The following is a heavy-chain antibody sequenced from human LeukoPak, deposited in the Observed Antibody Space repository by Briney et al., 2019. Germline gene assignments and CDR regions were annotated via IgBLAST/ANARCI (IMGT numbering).Heavy chain of an antibody. CDR1: GFTFSRYC. CDR2: IWYDGNNK. J-gene: IGHJ4*02. D-gene: IGHD6-13*01. Sequence: GRSLRLSCAVSGFTFSRYCMRWVRQAPGKGLEWVALIWYDGNNKYYADSVKGRFTISRDNSKNTLYLQMNSLRAEGHGEYYSAIYYCSSRVVAEQGFYDYRGPGTLVTVSS. V-gene: IGHV3-33*03. CDR3: AIYYCSSRVVAEQGFYDY.